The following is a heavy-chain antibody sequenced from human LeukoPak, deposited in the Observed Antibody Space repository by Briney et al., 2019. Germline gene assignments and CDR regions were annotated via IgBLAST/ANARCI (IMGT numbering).Heavy chain of an antibody. CDR3: ARAHIAGYSFDY. CDR2: IYYSGST. J-gene: IGHJ4*02. CDR1: GDSISSYY. V-gene: IGHV4-59*01. D-gene: IGHD6-13*01. Sequence: SETLSLTCTVSGDSISSYYWSWIRQPPGKGLEWIGYIYYSGSTNYNPSLKSRVTISVDTSKNQFSLKLSSVTAADTAVYYCARAHIAGYSFDYWGQGTLVTVSS.